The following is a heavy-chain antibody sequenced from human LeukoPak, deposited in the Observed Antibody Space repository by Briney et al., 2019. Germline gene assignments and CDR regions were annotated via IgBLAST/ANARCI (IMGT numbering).Heavy chain of an antibody. Sequence: PSETLSLTCTVSGGSINSYYWSWIRQPPGKGLEWIGYIYYRGYTNYNPSLKSRVTISVDTSKNQFFLKLSSVTAADTAVYYCAREGTAGTNLNWFDPWGQGTLVTVSS. CDR2: IYYRGYT. D-gene: IGHD1-1*01. CDR1: GGSINSYY. V-gene: IGHV4-59*01. J-gene: IGHJ5*02. CDR3: AREGTAGTNLNWFDP.